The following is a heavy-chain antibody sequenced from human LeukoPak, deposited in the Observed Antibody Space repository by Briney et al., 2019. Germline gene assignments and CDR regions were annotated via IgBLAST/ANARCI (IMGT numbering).Heavy chain of an antibody. CDR2: INWNGGST. V-gene: IGHV3-20*04. CDR1: GFTFDDYG. Sequence: PGGSLRLSCAASGFTFDDYGMSWVRQAPGKGLEWVSGINWNGGSTGYADSVKGRFTISRDNAKNSLYLQMNSLRAEDTALYYCARDLRAPRGYYMDVWGKGTTVTVSS. CDR3: ARDLRAPRGYYMDV. J-gene: IGHJ6*03.